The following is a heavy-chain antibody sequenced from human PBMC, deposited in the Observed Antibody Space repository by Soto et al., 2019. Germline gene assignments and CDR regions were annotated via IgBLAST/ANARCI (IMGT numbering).Heavy chain of an antibody. J-gene: IGHJ6*02. CDR1: GGSISSYY. CDR2: IYYSGST. D-gene: IGHD3-16*01. CDR3: ARDSFSHLPYYYYGMDV. V-gene: IGHV4-59*01. Sequence: SETLSLTCTVSGGSISSYYWSWIRQPPGKGLEWIGYIYYSGSTNYNPSLKSRVTIPVDTSKNQFSLKLSSVTAADTAVYYCARDSFSHLPYYYYGMDVWGQGTTVTVSS.